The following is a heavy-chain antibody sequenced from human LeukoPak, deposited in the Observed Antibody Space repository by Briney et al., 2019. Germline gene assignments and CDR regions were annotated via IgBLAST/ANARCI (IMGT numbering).Heavy chain of an antibody. J-gene: IGHJ6*02. D-gene: IGHD5-18*01. Sequence: ASVKVSCKASGGTFSSYAISWVRQAPGQGLEWMGRIIPILGIANYAQKFQGRVTITADKSTSTAYMELSSLRSEDTAVYYCARGGYSYGLGYYYGMDVWGQGTTVTVSS. CDR1: GGTFSSYA. V-gene: IGHV1-69*04. CDR2: IIPILGIA. CDR3: ARGGYSYGLGYYYGMDV.